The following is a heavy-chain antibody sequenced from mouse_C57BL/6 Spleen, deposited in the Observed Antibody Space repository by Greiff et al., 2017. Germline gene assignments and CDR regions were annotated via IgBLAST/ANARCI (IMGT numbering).Heavy chain of an antibody. CDR2: IDPSDSYP. Sequence: QVQLKQPGAELVMPGASVKLSCKASGYTFTSYWMHWVKQRPGQGLEWIGEIDPSDSYPNSNQKFKGKSTLTVDKSSSTAYMQLSSLTSEDAAVYYCTRGDYGSSFDYWGQGTTLTVSS. D-gene: IGHD1-1*01. J-gene: IGHJ2*01. CDR1: GYTFTSYW. V-gene: IGHV1-69*01. CDR3: TRGDYGSSFDY.